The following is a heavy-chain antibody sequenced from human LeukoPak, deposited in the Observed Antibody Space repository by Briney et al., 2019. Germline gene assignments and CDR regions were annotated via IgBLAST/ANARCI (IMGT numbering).Heavy chain of an antibody. CDR1: GFTFSSYW. J-gene: IGHJ4*02. CDR2: INSDGSST. V-gene: IGHV3-74*01. Sequence: GGSLRLSCAASGFTFSSYWMHWVRQAPGKGLVWVSRINSDGSSTSYADSVKGRFTIFRDNSKNTLYLQMNSLRAEDTAVYYCAEGSLGSWYYFDYWGQGTLVTVSS. D-gene: IGHD6-13*01. CDR3: AEGSLGSWYYFDY.